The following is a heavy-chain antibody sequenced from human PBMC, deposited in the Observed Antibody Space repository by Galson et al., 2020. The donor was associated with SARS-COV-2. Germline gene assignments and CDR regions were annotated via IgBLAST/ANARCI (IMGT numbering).Heavy chain of an antibody. CDR3: ARAVGTSFVYYCYFDL. CDR1: GLTFRKYT. CDR2: MRHSGSQI. V-gene: IGHV3-21*01. J-gene: IGHJ2*01. Sequence: KIGKSLKTSCAASGLTFRKYTMNGVRQAPGKGPEWRASMRHSGSQIYYAASVRGRFTISRDDGSNSLFLKINSLRAEDTAVYYCARAVGTSFVYYCYFDLWGRGTLVTVGS. D-gene: IGHD1-26*01.